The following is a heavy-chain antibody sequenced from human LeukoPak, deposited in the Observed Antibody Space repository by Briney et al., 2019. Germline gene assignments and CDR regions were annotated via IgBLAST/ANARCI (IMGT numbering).Heavy chain of an antibody. J-gene: IGHJ4*02. V-gene: IGHV4-4*07. D-gene: IGHD3/OR15-3a*01. CDR3: ASGIQWTGNNY. CDR1: GASISSYY. Sequence: SETLSLTCTVSGASISSYYWSWIRQPAGKGLEWIGRMYLSGETNCNPSLNSRVTMSLDTSKNHFSLKLTSATAADTAVYYCASGIQWTGNNYWGQGILVTVSS. CDR2: MYLSGET.